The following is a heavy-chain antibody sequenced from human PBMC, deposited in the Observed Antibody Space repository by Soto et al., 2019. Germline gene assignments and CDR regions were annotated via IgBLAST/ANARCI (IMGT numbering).Heavy chain of an antibody. CDR3: ARPPGITHEYSYGMDV. D-gene: IGHD1-7*01. V-gene: IGHV1-69*13. CDR1: GGSFSSYA. CDR2: IIPLFGSA. J-gene: IGHJ6*02. Sequence: ASVKVSCKSSGGSFSSYAISWVRQAPGQGLEWMGGIIPLFGSANYAQKFQGRVTITADESTSTAYMELSGLRSEDTAVYYCARPPGITHEYSYGMDVWGQGTTVTVSS.